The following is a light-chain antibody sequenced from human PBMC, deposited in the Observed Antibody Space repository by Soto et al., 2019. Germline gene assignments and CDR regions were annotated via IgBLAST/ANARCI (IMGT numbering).Light chain of an antibody. V-gene: IGKV1-5*03. J-gene: IGKJ1*01. CDR2: KAS. Sequence: DIQMTQSSSTLAAAVFCRGTSTSRSSQTISSWLAWYQQKPGKAPKLLIYKASTLKSGVPSRFSGSGSGTEFTLTISSLQPGDFATYYCQHYNSYSEAFGQGTKVDIK. CDR1: QTISSW. CDR3: QHYNSYSEA.